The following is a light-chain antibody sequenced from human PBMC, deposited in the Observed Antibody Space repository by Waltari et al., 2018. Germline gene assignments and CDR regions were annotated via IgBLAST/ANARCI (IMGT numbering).Light chain of an antibody. CDR3: QMYVRLPVT. J-gene: IGKJ1*01. Sequence: EIVLTQSPGTLALSPGERATLSCRASQSVGRALAWYQQKPGQAPRLLIYDKSTRATGIPDRFSGSGSGTDFSLTISRVEPEDFAVYYCQMYVRLPVTFGQGTKVEVK. V-gene: IGKV3-20*01. CDR1: QSVGRA. CDR2: DKS.